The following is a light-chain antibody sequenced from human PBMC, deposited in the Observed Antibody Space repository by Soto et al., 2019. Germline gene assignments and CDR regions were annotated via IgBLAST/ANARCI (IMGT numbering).Light chain of an antibody. J-gene: IGKJ2*01. Sequence: DIQMTQSPSSLSASVGDRVTITCRASQSISSYLNCYQQKPGKAPKLLIYTASRLQSGVPSRFCGSGSWTDFTLTISSLQPEDFATYYCQQSYSTPYTFGQGTKLEIK. CDR1: QSISSY. CDR2: TAS. CDR3: QQSYSTPYT. V-gene: IGKV1-39*01.